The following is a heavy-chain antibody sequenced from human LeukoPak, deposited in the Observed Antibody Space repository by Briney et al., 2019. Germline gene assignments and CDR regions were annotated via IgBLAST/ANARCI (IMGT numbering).Heavy chain of an antibody. J-gene: IGHJ5*02. V-gene: IGHV1-8*01. CDR1: GYTFTSYD. CDR2: MNPNSGNT. CDR3: AKGSGGYSSDWYDSFDP. Sequence: GASVKVSCKASGYTFTSYDINWVRQATGQGLEWMGWMNPNSGNTGYAQKFQGRVTMTRNTSISTAYMELSSLRSEDTAVYYCAKGSGGYSSDWYDSFDPWGQGTLVTVSS. D-gene: IGHD6-19*01.